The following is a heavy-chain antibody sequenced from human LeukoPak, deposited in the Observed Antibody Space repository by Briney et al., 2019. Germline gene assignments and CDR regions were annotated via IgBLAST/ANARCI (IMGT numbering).Heavy chain of an antibody. CDR1: GYTFTSYG. V-gene: IGHV1-2*02. Sequence: GASVKVSCKASGYTFTSYGISWVRQAPGQGLEWMGWINPNSGGTNYAQKFQGRVTMTRDTSISTAYMELSRLRSDDTAVYYCARDRVTGMAIRYNWNQKAYDAFDIWGQGTMVTVSS. J-gene: IGHJ3*02. CDR3: ARDRVTGMAIRYNWNQKAYDAFDI. CDR2: INPNSGGT. D-gene: IGHD1-20*01.